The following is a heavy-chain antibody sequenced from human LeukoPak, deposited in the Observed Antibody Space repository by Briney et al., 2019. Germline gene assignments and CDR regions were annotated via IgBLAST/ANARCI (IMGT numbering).Heavy chain of an antibody. CDR3: ARLDSRYGGGDY. Sequence: AESLLTSSKGSGYSFTSYWNGWVRQMPGKGLEWMGIIYPGDSDTRYSPSFQGQVTISADKSISTAYLQWSSLKASDTAMYYCARLDSRYGGGDYWGQGTLVTVSS. CDR1: GYSFTSYW. V-gene: IGHV5-51*01. J-gene: IGHJ4*02. CDR2: IYPGDSDT. D-gene: IGHD3-16*01.